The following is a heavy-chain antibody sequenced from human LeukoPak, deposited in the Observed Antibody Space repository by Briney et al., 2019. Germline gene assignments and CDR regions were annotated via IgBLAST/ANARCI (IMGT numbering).Heavy chain of an antibody. V-gene: IGHV4-59*08. Sequence: KPSETLSLTCTVSGGSISSYYWSWIRQPPGKGLEWIGYIYYSGSTNYNPSLKSRVTISVDTSKNQFSLKLSSVTAADTAVYYCARSFSVSFYFDYWGQGTLVTVSS. CDR2: IYYSGST. D-gene: IGHD2/OR15-2a*01. J-gene: IGHJ4*02. CDR1: GGSISSYY. CDR3: ARSFSVSFYFDY.